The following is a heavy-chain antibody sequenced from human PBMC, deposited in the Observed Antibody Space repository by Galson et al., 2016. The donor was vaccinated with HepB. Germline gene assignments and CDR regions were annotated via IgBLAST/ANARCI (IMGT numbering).Heavy chain of an antibody. CDR1: GGSFSGYY. J-gene: IGHJ2*01. Sequence: TLSLTCAVYGGSFSGYYWSWIRQPPGKGLEWIGEINHSGSTNYNPSLKSRVTISVDTSKNKFSLKLSSVTAADTAVYYGARMPRRRYFDLWGRGTLVTVSS. V-gene: IGHV4-34*01. D-gene: IGHD2-2*01. CDR2: INHSGST. CDR3: ARMPRRRYFDL.